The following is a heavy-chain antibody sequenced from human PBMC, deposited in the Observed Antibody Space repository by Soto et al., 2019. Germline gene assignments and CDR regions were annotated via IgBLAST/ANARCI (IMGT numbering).Heavy chain of an antibody. V-gene: IGHV3-30*18. CDR3: VKDGSSGWPYFYDMDV. J-gene: IGHJ6*02. Sequence: GSLRLSCAASGFTFSSYGMHWVRQAPGKGLEWVAVISYDGRNKYYADAVKGRFTISRDNSKNTLYLQMSSLRAEDTAVYYCVKDGSSGWPYFYDMDVWGQGTTVTV. D-gene: IGHD6-19*01. CDR1: GFTFSSYG. CDR2: ISYDGRNK.